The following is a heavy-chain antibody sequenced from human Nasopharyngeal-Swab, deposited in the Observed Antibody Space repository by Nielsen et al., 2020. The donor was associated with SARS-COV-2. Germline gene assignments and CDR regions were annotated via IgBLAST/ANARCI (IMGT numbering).Heavy chain of an antibody. Sequence: SETLSLTCTVSGGSLYGYYWSWIRQPPGKGLEWIAFAYYTGSTNYSPSLKSRVIMSKDTPRNQLSLTLTSVTAADTAVYYCARTPAFGQLLANTFDIWGRGTMVTVSS. D-gene: IGHD5-24*01. CDR2: AYYTGST. J-gene: IGHJ3*02. V-gene: IGHV4-59*13. CDR1: GGSLYGYY. CDR3: ARTPAFGQLLANTFDI.